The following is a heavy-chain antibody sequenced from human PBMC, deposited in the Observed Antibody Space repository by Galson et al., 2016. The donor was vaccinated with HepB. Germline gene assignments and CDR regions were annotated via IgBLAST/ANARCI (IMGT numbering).Heavy chain of an antibody. Sequence: ETLSLTCAVSGDPISSSKWWSWVRQPPGKGPEWIGGISLSGGTSYIPSLKSRVTISIDKSKNQFSLKLSSVTAADTAVFYCARGCPGGGDCQGGLDYWGQGILVTVSS. CDR3: ARGCPGGGDCQGGLDY. CDR2: ISLSGGT. J-gene: IGHJ4*02. V-gene: IGHV4-4*02. D-gene: IGHD2-21*02. CDR1: GDPISSSKW.